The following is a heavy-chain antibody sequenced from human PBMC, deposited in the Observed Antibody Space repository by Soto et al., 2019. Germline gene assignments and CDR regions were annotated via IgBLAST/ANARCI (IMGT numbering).Heavy chain of an antibody. Sequence: SETLSLTCTVSGGSISSYYWSWIRQPPGKGLEWIGYIYYSGSTNYNPSLKSRVTISVDTSKNQFSLKLSSVTAADTAVYYCATFFPRDGDDYIWGSDNYYFDYWGQGTLVTVSS. J-gene: IGHJ4*02. CDR1: GGSISSYY. D-gene: IGHD3-16*01. CDR2: IYYSGST. V-gene: IGHV4-59*01. CDR3: ATFFPRDGDDYIWGSDNYYFDY.